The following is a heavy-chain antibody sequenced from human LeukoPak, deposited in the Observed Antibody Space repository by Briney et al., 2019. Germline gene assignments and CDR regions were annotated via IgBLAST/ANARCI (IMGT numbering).Heavy chain of an antibody. CDR3: AHSLGRRKDYYYMDV. CDR1: GFSFTTSGVG. Sequence: SGPTLVKPTQTLTLTCAFSGFSFTTSGVGVGWIRQPPGRALGWVALLYWDGDSRYSLSLKNRLTITKDTSKNQVVLRMINMDPVDTATYFCAHSLGRRKDYYYMDVWGKGTTVTV. J-gene: IGHJ6*03. D-gene: IGHD7-27*01. V-gene: IGHV2-5*02. CDR2: LYWDGDS.